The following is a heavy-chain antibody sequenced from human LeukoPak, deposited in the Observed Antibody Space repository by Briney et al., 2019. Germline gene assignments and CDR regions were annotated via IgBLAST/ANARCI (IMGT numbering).Heavy chain of an antibody. Sequence: SGTLSLTCTVSGGSISSYYWSWIRQPAGKGLEWIGRIYTGGSTNYNHSLKSRVTISVDKSKNQFSLKLSSVTAADTAVYYCARDTGYCSSTSCSYAVYFDYWGQGTLVTVP. CDR3: ARDTGYCSSTSCSYAVYFDY. CDR1: GGSISSYY. D-gene: IGHD2-2*03. V-gene: IGHV4-4*07. CDR2: IYTGGST. J-gene: IGHJ4*02.